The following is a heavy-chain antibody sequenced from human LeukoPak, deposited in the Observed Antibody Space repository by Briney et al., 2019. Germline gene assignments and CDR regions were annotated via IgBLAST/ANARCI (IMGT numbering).Heavy chain of an antibody. CDR1: GFAFSSYG. Sequence: GRSLRLSCAASGFAFSSYGMHWVRQAPGKGLEWVAVIWSDGSNKYYADSVKGRFTISRDNSKNTLHPQMNSLRAEDTAVYYCARDWRAAGTLDYWGQGTLVTVSS. CDR2: IWSDGSNK. D-gene: IGHD6-13*01. V-gene: IGHV3-33*01. J-gene: IGHJ4*02. CDR3: ARDWRAAGTLDY.